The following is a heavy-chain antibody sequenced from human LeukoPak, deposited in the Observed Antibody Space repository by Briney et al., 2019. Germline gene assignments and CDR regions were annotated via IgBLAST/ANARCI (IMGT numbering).Heavy chain of an antibody. V-gene: IGHV4-39*01. CDR2: IRYSGGN. D-gene: IGHD6-19*01. J-gene: IGHJ4*02. CDR1: GGSISSSIYY. CDR3: AGRRSGIAVAGTRRDY. Sequence: PSETLSLTCTVSGGSISSSIYYWGRIRQPPGKGLEWIGNIRYSGGNFHNPSLRSRVTMSIDKSKNQFSLNLTFVTAADTAVYYCAGRRSGIAVAGTRRDYWGQGSLVTVSP.